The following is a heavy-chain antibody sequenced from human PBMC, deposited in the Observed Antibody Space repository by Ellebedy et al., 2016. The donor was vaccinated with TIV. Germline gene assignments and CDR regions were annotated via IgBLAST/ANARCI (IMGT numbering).Heavy chain of an antibody. CDR2: IKQDGSEK. CDR3: ARVWTTVITVNFDH. J-gene: IGHJ4*02. V-gene: IGHV3-7*03. Sequence: GESLKISCAASGFTFSSYWMSWVRQAPGKGLEWVANIKQDGSEKYYVDSVKGRFTISRDNAKNSLYLQMSSLRAEDTAVYYCARVWTTVITVNFDHWGQGTLVTVSS. CDR1: GFTFSSYW. D-gene: IGHD4-11*01.